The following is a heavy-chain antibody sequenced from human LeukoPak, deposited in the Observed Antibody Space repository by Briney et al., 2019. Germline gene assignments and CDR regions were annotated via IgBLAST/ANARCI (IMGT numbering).Heavy chain of an antibody. J-gene: IGHJ4*02. CDR1: GFTFSNYW. Sequence: PGGSLRLSCAASGFTFSNYWMSWVRQAPGKGLEWVGNIKQDGSETYYVDSVKGRFTISRDNAKNSLYLQMNSLTVDDTAVYYCARESSGYRLSYWGQGTLVTVSS. CDR3: ARESSGYRLSY. V-gene: IGHV3-7*01. D-gene: IGHD3-3*01. CDR2: IKQDGSET.